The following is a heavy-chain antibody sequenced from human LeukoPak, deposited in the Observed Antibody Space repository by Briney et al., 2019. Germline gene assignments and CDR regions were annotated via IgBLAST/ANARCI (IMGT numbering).Heavy chain of an antibody. CDR2: IRVYNGDT. CDR3: ARRSMIVAGSAFDI. V-gene: IGHV1-18*01. CDR1: GYTFNTHD. J-gene: IGHJ3*02. Sequence: ASVKVSCKASGYTFNTHDISWVRQAPGQGLEWMGWIRVYNGDTNYAQHLQGRVTMTTDTSTSTAYMELRSLTSDDTAIYYCARRSMIVAGSAFDIWGQGTMVTVSS. D-gene: IGHD3-22*01.